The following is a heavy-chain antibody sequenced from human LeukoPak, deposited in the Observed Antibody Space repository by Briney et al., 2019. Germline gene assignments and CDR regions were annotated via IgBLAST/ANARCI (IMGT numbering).Heavy chain of an antibody. V-gene: IGHV1-2*04. D-gene: IGHD6-6*01. J-gene: IGHJ4*02. Sequence: ASVKVSCKASGYTFTGYYMHWVRQAPGQGLEWMGWINPNSGGTNYAQKFQGWVTMTRDTSISTAYMELSRLRSDDTAVYYCARGSTVAARRVWYSDYWGQGTLVTVSS. CDR1: GYTFTGYY. CDR2: INPNSGGT. CDR3: ARGSTVAARRVWYSDY.